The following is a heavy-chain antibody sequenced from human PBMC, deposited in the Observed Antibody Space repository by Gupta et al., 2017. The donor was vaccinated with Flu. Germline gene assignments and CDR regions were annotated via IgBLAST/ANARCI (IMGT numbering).Heavy chain of an antibody. V-gene: IGHV3-33*01. J-gene: IGHJ6*02. CDR1: GFTFSSYG. CDR2: IWYDGSNK. CDR3: ARDRSNYQVRGMDV. Sequence: QVQLVESGGGVVQPGRSLRPSCAASGFTFSSYGMHWVRQAPGKGLEWVAVIWYDGSNKYYADSVKGRFTISRDNSKNTLYLQMNSLRAEDTAVYYCARDRSNYQVRGMDVWGQGTTVTVSS. D-gene: IGHD4-4*01.